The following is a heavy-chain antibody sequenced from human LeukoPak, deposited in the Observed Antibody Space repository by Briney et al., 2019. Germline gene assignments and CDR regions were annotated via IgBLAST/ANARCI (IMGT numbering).Heavy chain of an antibody. D-gene: IGHD2-2*02. J-gene: IGHJ4*02. CDR2: ISSSSSYI. CDR3: AREIPFTY. V-gene: IGHV3-21*01. CDR1: GFTFSSYS. Sequence: GGSLRLSCAASGFTFSSYSMNWVRQAPEKGLEWVSSISSSSSYIYYTDSVKGRSTISRDNAKNSLYLQMNSLRAEDTAVYYCAREIPFTYWGQGTLVTVSS.